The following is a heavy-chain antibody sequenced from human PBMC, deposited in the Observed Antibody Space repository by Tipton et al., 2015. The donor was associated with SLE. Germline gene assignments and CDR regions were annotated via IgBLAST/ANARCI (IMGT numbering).Heavy chain of an antibody. Sequence: QVQLVQSGAEVKKPGASVKVSCKASGYTFTGYYMHWVRQAPGQGLEWMGRIIPIFGTANYAQKFQGRVTITADESTSTAYMELSSLRSEDTAVYYCARDKGAAAGKAYYGMDVWGQGTTVTVSS. CDR2: IIPIFGTA. V-gene: IGHV1-69*01. CDR3: ARDKGAAAGKAYYGMDV. CDR1: GYTFTGYY. J-gene: IGHJ6*02. D-gene: IGHD6-13*01.